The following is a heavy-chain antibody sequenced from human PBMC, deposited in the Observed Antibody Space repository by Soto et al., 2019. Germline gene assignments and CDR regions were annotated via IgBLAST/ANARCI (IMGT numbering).Heavy chain of an antibody. D-gene: IGHD6-13*01. CDR2: IYTSGST. V-gene: IGHV4-4*07. Sequence: SGTLALTCTVSGGSISSYQWSWIRQPAGKGLEWMGRIYTSGSTNYNPSLKSRVTMSVDTSKKQFSLKLSSVTAADTAVYYCAGDGSWSSGMDLWGQGTTVTVSS. J-gene: IGHJ6*02. CDR3: AGDGSWSSGMDL. CDR1: GGSISSYQ.